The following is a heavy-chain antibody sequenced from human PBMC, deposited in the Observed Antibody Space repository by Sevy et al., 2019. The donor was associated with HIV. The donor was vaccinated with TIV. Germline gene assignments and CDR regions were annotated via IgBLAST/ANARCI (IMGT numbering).Heavy chain of an antibody. CDR2: IKSKTNGGTT. Sequence: GGYLRLSCAASGFTFSNAWMSWVRQAPGKGLEWVGRIKSKTNGGTTDYAAPVKGRFTISRDDSKNTLYLQMNSLKTEDTAIYYCTTDSKKRGFSALLDYWGQGTLVTVSS. CDR1: GFTFSNAW. CDR3: TTDSKKRGFSALLDY. D-gene: IGHD3-10*01. V-gene: IGHV3-15*01. J-gene: IGHJ4*02.